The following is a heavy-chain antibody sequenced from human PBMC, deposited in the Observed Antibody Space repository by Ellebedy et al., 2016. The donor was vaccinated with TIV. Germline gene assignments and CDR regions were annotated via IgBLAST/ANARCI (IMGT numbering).Heavy chain of an antibody. J-gene: IGHJ4*02. CDR3: ARDQNYYGSGRDPGFDY. D-gene: IGHD3-10*01. Sequence: GESLKISCEASGFTLSSYWMHWVRQDSGKGLVWVSCIDYDGSNTRYADSVKGRFTISRDNAKNTLYLQMNSLRAEDTAVYYCARDQNYYGSGRDPGFDYWGQGALVTVSS. V-gene: IGHV3-74*01. CDR1: GFTLSSYW. CDR2: IDYDGSNT.